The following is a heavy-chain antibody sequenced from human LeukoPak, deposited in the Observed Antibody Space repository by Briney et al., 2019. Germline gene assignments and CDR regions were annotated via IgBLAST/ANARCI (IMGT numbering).Heavy chain of an antibody. V-gene: IGHV3-43*02. CDR2: ISGDGGST. D-gene: IGHD2-15*01. CDR1: RFTFDDYA. J-gene: IGHJ6*02. Sequence: HPGGSLRLSCVASRFTFDDYATHWVRQAPGKGLEWVSLISGDGGSTYYADSVKGRFTISRDNSKNSLYLQMNSLRTEDTALYYCAKMGRNCSGGSRYYYGMDVWGQGTTVTVSS. CDR3: AKMGRNCSGGSRYYYGMDV.